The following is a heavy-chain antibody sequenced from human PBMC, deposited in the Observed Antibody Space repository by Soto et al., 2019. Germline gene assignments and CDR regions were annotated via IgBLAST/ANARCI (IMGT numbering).Heavy chain of an antibody. CDR3: ARDDSSGLPGY. Sequence: QVQLVESGGGVVQPGRSLRLSCAASGFTFSSYGMHWVRQAPGKGLEWVAVIWYDGSNKYYADSVKGRFTISRDNSKNTLYLQMNSLRAEDTAGYYCARDDSSGLPGYWGQGTLVTVSS. D-gene: IGHD3-22*01. CDR2: IWYDGSNK. CDR1: GFTFSSYG. V-gene: IGHV3-33*01. J-gene: IGHJ4*02.